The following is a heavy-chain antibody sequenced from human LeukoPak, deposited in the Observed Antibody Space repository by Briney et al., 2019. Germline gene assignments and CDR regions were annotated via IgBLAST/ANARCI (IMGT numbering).Heavy chain of an antibody. D-gene: IGHD6-6*01. CDR1: GGSISSSSHF. CDR3: ARDSLEQLVFNYYYYMDV. V-gene: IGHV4-39*07. J-gene: IGHJ6*03. Sequence: PSETLSLTCTVSGGSISSSSHFWAWIRQPPGEGLEWIGTIYYIGNTYYNPSLKSRLTISLDTSKNQFSLKLSSVTAADTAVYYCARDSLEQLVFNYYYYMDVWGKGTTVTVSS. CDR2: IYYIGNT.